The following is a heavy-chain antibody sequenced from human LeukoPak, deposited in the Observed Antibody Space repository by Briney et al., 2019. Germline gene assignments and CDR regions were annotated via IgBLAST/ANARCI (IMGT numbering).Heavy chain of an antibody. D-gene: IGHD3-3*01. CDR2: IKRKTDGGTR. J-gene: IGHJ4*02. CDR1: GLTSTDAW. CDR3: STGNYGVVTALNY. Sequence: PGGSLRLSCAVSGLTSTDAWMSWVRQALGKGLEWVARIKRKTDGGTRDYAAPVKGRFTISRDEGKNTLHLQMSSLKTEDTAVYFCSTGNYGVVTALNYWGQGTLVTVSS. V-gene: IGHV3-15*01.